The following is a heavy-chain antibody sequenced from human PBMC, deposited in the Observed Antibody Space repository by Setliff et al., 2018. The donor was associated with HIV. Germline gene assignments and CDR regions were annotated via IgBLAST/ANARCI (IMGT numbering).Heavy chain of an antibody. D-gene: IGHD3-3*01. V-gene: IGHV5-51*01. CDR1: ASSFTNYW. CDR2: IWPVDSDT. CDR3: ARLSKYYDFWTPDS. J-gene: IGHJ4*02. Sequence: PGESLTISCQGSASSFTNYWVGWVRQMPDEGLEWLGLIWPVDSDTIYNPSFQGQVTLSADKSISTVYLQWSSLRAPDTAMYYCARLSKYYDFWTPDSWGQGTLVTVSS.